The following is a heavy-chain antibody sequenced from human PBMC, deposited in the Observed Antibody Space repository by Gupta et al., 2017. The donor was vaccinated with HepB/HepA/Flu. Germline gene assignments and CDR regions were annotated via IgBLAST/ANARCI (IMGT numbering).Heavy chain of an antibody. V-gene: IGHV1-2*07. CDR2: INTHSGET. Sequence: QVQLLQSGTEVRKPGASGKVSCRASGYMFPSNNLHWVRQAPGQGLEWMGWINTHSGETKYAHTWQGRVTMTRDTSISTADIELSELRSDEAAVYFCAKAEDCCISNSCQIEDGGEGSMVSLSS. CDR3: AKAEDCCISNSCQIED. D-gene: IGHD3-3*02. J-gene: IGHJ4*02. CDR1: GYMFPSNN.